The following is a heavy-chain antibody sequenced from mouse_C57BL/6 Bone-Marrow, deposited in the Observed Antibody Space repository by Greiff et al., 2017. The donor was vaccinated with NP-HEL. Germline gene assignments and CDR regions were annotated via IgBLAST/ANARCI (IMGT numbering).Heavy chain of an antibody. J-gene: IGHJ1*03. D-gene: IGHD1-1*01. CDR1: GFSINSDCY. Sequence: EVQGVESGPSLVRPSQTLSLTCTVTGFSINSDCYWIWIRQFPGNKLEYIGYTFYSGITYYNPSLESRTYITRDTSKNQFSLKLSAVTTEDTATYYCARDLPLITTVVATPDVWGTGTTVTVSS. CDR3: ARDLPLITTVVATPDV. V-gene: IGHV3-3*01. CDR2: TFYSGIT.